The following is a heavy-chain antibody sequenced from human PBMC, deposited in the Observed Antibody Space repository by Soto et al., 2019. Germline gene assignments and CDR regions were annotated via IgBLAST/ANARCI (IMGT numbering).Heavy chain of an antibody. V-gene: IGHV3-11*01. CDR1: GFTFSDYY. J-gene: IGHJ4*02. CDR2: ISGSGSTT. CDR3: ERETGYCTSNNFTCAY. D-gene: IGHD2-2*01. Sequence: QVQLVESGGGLVKPGRSLRLSCAASGFTFSDYYMNWIRQAPGKGLEWVSYISGSGSTTFYADSVRGRFTSSRDNAKISLYRHMNSLRAEDTAMYYCERETGYCTSNNFTCAYWCQGTMVTVSS.